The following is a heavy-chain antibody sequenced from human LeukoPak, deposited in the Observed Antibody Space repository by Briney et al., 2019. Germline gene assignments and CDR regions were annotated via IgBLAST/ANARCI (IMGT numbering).Heavy chain of an antibody. V-gene: IGHV3-72*01. CDR2: SRSKARSYST. CDR3: GPGAGGSGPLDY. J-gene: IGHJ4*02. D-gene: IGHD6-19*01. Sequence: PGGSLRLSCAASGFSFSGYPMDWVRQTPGKGLEWVARSRSKARSYSTEYAASVKGRFTISRDDSKNILYLQMNSLKIEYSAVYYFGPGAGGSGPLDYWGQGTPVTVSS. CDR1: GFSFSGYP.